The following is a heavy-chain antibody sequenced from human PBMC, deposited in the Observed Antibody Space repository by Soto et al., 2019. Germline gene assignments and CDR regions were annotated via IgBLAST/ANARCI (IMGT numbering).Heavy chain of an antibody. CDR1: GLTFSDSA. CDR3: ARSSSGSYYQQY. J-gene: IGHJ4*02. CDR2: IRSKTNNYAT. V-gene: IGHV3-73*01. Sequence: GGSLRLSCAASGLTFSDSAIHWVRQASGKGLEWVGRIRSKTNNYATTYAASVKGRFTISRDDSKNTAYLQMNSLKTEDTAVYYCARSSSGSYYQQYWGQGALVTVSS. D-gene: IGHD3-10*01.